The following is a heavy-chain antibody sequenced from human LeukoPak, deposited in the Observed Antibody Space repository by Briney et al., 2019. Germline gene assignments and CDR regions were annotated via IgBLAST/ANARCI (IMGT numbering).Heavy chain of an antibody. Sequence: GGSLRLSCAASGFTFSSYDMHWVRLTTGKGLEWVSAIDTAGYTYYPGSVKGRFTISRENAKNSLYLQMNSLRAGDTAVYYCARVGEGGNGFDYWGQGTLVTVSS. CDR1: GFTFSSYD. J-gene: IGHJ4*02. D-gene: IGHD4-23*01. V-gene: IGHV3-13*01. CDR2: IDTAGYT. CDR3: ARVGEGGNGFDY.